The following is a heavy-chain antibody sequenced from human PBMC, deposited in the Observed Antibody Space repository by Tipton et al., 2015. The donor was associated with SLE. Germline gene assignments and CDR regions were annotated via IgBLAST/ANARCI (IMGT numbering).Heavy chain of an antibody. Sequence: TLSLTCTVSGGSISSYYWSWIRQPPGKGLEWIGYIYYSGSTNYNPSLKSRVTISVDTSKNQFSLKLSSVTAADTAVYYCARLAGDLGFEYYFDYWGQGTLVTVSS. CDR1: GGSISSYY. D-gene: IGHD6-19*01. CDR2: IYYSGST. CDR3: ARLAGDLGFEYYFDY. V-gene: IGHV4-59*01. J-gene: IGHJ4*02.